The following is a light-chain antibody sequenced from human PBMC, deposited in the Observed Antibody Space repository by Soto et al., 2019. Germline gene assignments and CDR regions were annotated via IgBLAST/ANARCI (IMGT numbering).Light chain of an antibody. V-gene: IGKV3-15*01. CDR2: GAS. CDR3: QQYNTWHPKMA. Sequence: ERGASSCRAQESISSDLAWYQQRPGQAPRLLIYGASTRATGIPARFRGSGSGTEFRLTISSLQSEDFATYYCQQYNTWHPKMAFGRGTKVDNK. CDR1: ESISSD. J-gene: IGKJ1*01.